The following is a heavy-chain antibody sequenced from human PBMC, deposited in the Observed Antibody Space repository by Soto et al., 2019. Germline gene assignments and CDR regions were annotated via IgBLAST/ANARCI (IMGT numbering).Heavy chain of an antibody. J-gene: IGHJ4*02. Sequence: PGGSLRLSCAASGFTFSSYGMHWVRQAPGKGLEWVAVISYDGSNKYYADSVKGRFTISRDNSKNTLYLQMNSLRAEDTAVYYCAKTKGYYDSSGYFNYWGQGTLVTVSS. CDR2: ISYDGSNK. CDR3: AKTKGYYDSSGYFNY. D-gene: IGHD3-22*01. CDR1: GFTFSSYG. V-gene: IGHV3-30*18.